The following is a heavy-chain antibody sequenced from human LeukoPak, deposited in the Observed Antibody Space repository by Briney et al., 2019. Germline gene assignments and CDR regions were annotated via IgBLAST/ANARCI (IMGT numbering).Heavy chain of an antibody. V-gene: IGHV3-23*01. D-gene: IGHD2-15*01. CDR1: GFIFSSYA. J-gene: IGHJ4*02. CDR3: AKGHRYCTSGNCNSAVDY. Sequence: GGSLRLSCAASGFIFSSYAMNWVRQAPGKGLEWVSTIGGGGGSTDYTDPVKGRFTISRDNSKNTLYLQMNSLGAEDTAVYYCAKGHRYCTSGNCNSAVDYWGQGTLVTVSS. CDR2: IGGGGGST.